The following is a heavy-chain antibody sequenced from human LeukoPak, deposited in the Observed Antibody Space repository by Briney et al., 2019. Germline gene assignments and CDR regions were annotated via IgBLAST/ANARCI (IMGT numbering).Heavy chain of an antibody. Sequence: TVNVSCKASRFTFTSSAMQWVRQARGHRVGWIGWIVVGCGKTTSAQKLQERVTITRDMSTRRAYMELISLRSEDTAVYYCAAVQVGANYYFDYWGQGTLVTFAS. CDR1: RFTFTSSA. CDR2: IVVGCGKT. D-gene: IGHD1-26*01. CDR3: AAVQVGANYYFDY. J-gene: IGHJ4*02. V-gene: IGHV1-58*02.